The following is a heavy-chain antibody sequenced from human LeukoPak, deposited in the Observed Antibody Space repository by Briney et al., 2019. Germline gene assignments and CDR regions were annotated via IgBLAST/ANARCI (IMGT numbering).Heavy chain of an antibody. CDR3: AKGYSSTSYYYYYGMDV. Sequence: PGGSLRLSCAASGFTFSSYGMHWVRQAPGKGLEWVAVISYDGSNKYYADSVKGRFTISRDNSKNTLYLQMNSLRAEDTAVYYCAKGYSSTSYYYYYGMDVWGQGTTVTVSS. D-gene: IGHD6-13*01. V-gene: IGHV3-30*18. J-gene: IGHJ6*02. CDR2: ISYDGSNK. CDR1: GFTFSSYG.